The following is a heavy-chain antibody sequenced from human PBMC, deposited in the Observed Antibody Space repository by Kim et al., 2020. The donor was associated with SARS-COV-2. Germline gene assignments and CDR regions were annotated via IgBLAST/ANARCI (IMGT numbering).Heavy chain of an antibody. CDR3: AKDQTNFLLGDRWFDP. CDR2: ISGSGGST. J-gene: IGHJ5*02. V-gene: IGHV3-23*01. D-gene: IGHD3-16*01. CDR1: GFTFSSYA. Sequence: GGSLRLSCAASGFTFSSYAMSWVRQAPGKGLEWVSAISGSGGSTYYADSVKGRFTISRDNSKNTLYLQMNSLRAEDTAVYYCAKDQTNFLLGDRWFDPWGQGTLVTVSS.